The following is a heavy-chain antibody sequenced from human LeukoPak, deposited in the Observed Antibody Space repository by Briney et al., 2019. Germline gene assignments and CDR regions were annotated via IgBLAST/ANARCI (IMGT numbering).Heavy chain of an antibody. CDR1: GFTFSSYW. CDR3: ARVFGDGYNWAY. CDR2: INSDGSST. D-gene: IGHD5-24*01. Sequence: GGSLRLSCAASGFTFSSYWMHWVRQAPGKGLVWVSRINSDGSSTSYADSVKGRFTISRDNAKNTLYLQMNSLRAEDTAVYYCARVFGDGYNWAYWGQGTLVTVSS. V-gene: IGHV3-74*01. J-gene: IGHJ4*02.